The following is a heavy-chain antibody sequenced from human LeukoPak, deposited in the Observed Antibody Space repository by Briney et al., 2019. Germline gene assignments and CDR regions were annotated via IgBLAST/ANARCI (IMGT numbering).Heavy chain of an antibody. J-gene: IGHJ5*02. V-gene: IGHV4-59*01. CDR2: IYYSGST. Sequence: SETLSLTCTVSGGSISSYYWSWSRQPPGKGLEWSGYIYYSGSTHYNPSLKSRVTISVDTSKNQFSLKLSSVTAADTAVYYCARASYCSGGSCYGDWFDPWGQGTLVTVSS. D-gene: IGHD2-15*01. CDR1: GGSISSYY. CDR3: ARASYCSGGSCYGDWFDP.